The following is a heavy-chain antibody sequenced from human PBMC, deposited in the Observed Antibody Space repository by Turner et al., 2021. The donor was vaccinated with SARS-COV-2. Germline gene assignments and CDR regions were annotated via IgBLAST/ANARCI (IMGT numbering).Heavy chain of an antibody. CDR1: GGSISSYH. D-gene: IGHD6-19*01. V-gene: IGHV4-59*08. J-gene: IGHJ6*02. Sequence: QVQLQESGPGLVKTSETLSLTCPVSGGSISSYHWSWIRQPPGKGLEWIGYIHYSGSTIYNPSLKSRVTISVDTSKNQSSLKLSSVTAADTAVYYCARHGFSGWYGGGMDVWGQGTTVTVSS. CDR2: IHYSGST. CDR3: ARHGFSGWYGGGMDV.